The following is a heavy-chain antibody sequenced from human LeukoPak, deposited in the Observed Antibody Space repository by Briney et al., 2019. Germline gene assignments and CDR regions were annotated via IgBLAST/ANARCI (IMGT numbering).Heavy chain of an antibody. Sequence: GGSLRLSCAASGFTFSDYYMSWFRQAPGKGLEWVSYIDTSGSTIHYADSVKGRFTISRDNSKNTLYLQMNSLRAEDTAVYYCTRRVAANNPFDYWGQGTLVTVSS. J-gene: IGHJ4*02. CDR1: GFTFSDYY. V-gene: IGHV3-11*01. CDR3: TRRVAANNPFDY. CDR2: IDTSGSTI. D-gene: IGHD6-19*01.